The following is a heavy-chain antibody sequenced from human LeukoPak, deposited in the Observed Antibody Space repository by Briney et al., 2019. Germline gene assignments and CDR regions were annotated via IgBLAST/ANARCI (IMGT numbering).Heavy chain of an antibody. CDR3: ARVSGSCLDY. V-gene: IGHV4-61*02. CDR2: IYTSGST. CDR1: GGSISSGSYY. Sequence: PSQTLSLTCTVSGGSISSGSYYWSWIRQPAGKGLEWIGRIYTSGSTNYNPSLKSRVTISVDTSKNQFSLKLSSVTAADTAVYYCARVSGSCLDYWGQGTLVTVPS. D-gene: IGHD1-26*01. J-gene: IGHJ4*02.